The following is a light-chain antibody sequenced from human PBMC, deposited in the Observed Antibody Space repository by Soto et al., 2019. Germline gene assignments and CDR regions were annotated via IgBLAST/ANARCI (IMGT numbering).Light chain of an antibody. Sequence: DIQMTQSPFSLSASVGDRVTITCRASQSINSYLNWYQQKPGKAPQLLIYAASSLQSGVPSRFSGSGSGTDFTLTISRLQPDDFATYYCQQSYSTLMYTFGQGTKLEIK. CDR2: AAS. J-gene: IGKJ2*01. CDR1: QSINSY. V-gene: IGKV1-39*01. CDR3: QQSYSTLMYT.